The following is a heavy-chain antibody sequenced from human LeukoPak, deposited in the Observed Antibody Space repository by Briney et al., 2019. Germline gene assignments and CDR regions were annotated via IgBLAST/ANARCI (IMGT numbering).Heavy chain of an antibody. J-gene: IGHJ5*02. CDR2: INSDGTST. V-gene: IGHV3-74*01. CDR1: GFTFSSYW. D-gene: IGHD2-15*01. CDR3: ARASMGYLNWFDP. Sequence: GSLRLSCAASGFTFSSYWMHWVRQVPGKGLVWVSRINSDGTSTTYADSVKGRFTISRDNAKNTLYLQMNSLRAEDTAVYYCARASMGYLNWFDPWGQGTLVTVSS.